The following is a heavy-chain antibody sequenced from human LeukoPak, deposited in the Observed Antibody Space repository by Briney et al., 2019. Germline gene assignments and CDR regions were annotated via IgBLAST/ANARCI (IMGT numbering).Heavy chain of an antibody. CDR1: SGSIFSNW. D-gene: IGHD2-2*01. Sequence: SETLSLTCAVSSGSIFSNWWTWVRQPPGKGLVWIGEIYHSGKTNYNPSLKSRVTISIDRSKSQFSLRLSSVTAADTAVFYCARVKSDTSCYDYWGQGTLVTVSS. CDR3: ARVKSDTSCYDY. J-gene: IGHJ4*02. CDR2: IYHSGKT. V-gene: IGHV4-4*02.